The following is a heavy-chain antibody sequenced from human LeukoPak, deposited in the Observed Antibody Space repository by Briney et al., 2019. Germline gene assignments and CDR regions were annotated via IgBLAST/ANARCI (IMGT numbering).Heavy chain of an antibody. V-gene: IGHV3-48*04. Sequence: PGGSLRLSCAASGFTFSSYWMSWVRQAPGKGLEWVSYISSSGSTIYYADSVKGRFTISRDNAKNTLYLQMNSLRAEDTAVYYCARDQNTAMANDAFDIWGQGTMVTVSS. CDR1: GFTFSSYW. J-gene: IGHJ3*02. CDR3: ARDQNTAMANDAFDI. D-gene: IGHD5-18*01. CDR2: ISSSGSTI.